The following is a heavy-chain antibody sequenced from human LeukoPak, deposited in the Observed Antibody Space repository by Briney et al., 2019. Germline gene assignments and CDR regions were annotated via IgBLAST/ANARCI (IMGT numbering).Heavy chain of an antibody. CDR1: GVSISSSSYY. D-gene: IGHD2-21*01. CDR3: ARATHIVVMIAGFDY. J-gene: IGHJ4*02. V-gene: IGHV4-39*01. Sequence: PSETLSLTCTVSGVSISSSSYYWGWIRQPPGKGLEWIGSIYYSGSTYYNPSLKSRVTISVDTSKNQFSLKLSSVTAADTAVYYCARATHIVVMIAGFDYWGQGTLVTVSS. CDR2: IYYSGST.